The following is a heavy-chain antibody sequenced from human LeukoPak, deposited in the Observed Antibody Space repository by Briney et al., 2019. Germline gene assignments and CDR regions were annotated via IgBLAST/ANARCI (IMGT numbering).Heavy chain of an antibody. CDR2: ISGSGGST. V-gene: IGHV3-23*01. CDR3: ARQTYDFWSGYPGAFDI. Sequence: GGSLRLSCAASGFTFSSYAMSWVRQAPGKGLEWVSAISGSGGSTYYADSVKGRFTISRDNSKNTLYLQMNSLRAEDTAVYYCARQTYDFWSGYPGAFDIWGQGTMVTVSS. D-gene: IGHD3-3*01. J-gene: IGHJ3*02. CDR1: GFTFSSYA.